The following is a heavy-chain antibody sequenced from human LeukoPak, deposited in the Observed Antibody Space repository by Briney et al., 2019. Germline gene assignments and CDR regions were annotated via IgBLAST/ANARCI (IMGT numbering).Heavy chain of an antibody. CDR2: INHSGST. Sequence: SSETLSLTCAVYGGSFSGYYWSWIRQPPGKGLEWIGEINHSGSTNYNPSLKSRVTISVDTSKNQFSLKLSSVTAADTAVYYCGTTGYSSSWYHRDFDYWGQGTLVTVSS. J-gene: IGHJ4*02. CDR1: GGSFSGYY. V-gene: IGHV4-34*01. D-gene: IGHD6-13*01. CDR3: GTTGYSSSWYHRDFDY.